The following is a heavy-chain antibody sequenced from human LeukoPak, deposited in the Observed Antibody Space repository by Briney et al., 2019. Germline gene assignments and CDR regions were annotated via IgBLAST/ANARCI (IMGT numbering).Heavy chain of an antibody. CDR2: IIPIFGTA. Sequence: SVKVSCKASGGTFSSYAISRVRQAPGQGLEWMGGIIPIFGTANYAQKFRGRVTITADESTSTAYMELSSLRSEDTAVYYCASAADPEDYYDIDDAFDIWGQGTMVTVSS. CDR3: ASAADPEDYYDIDDAFDI. D-gene: IGHD3-22*01. V-gene: IGHV1-69*13. CDR1: GGTFSSYA. J-gene: IGHJ3*02.